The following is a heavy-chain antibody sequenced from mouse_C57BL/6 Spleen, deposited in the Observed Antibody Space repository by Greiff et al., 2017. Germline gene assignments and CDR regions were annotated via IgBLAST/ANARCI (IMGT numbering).Heavy chain of an antibody. Sequence: EVQLQESGGGLVKPGGSLKLSCAASGFTFSDYGMHWVRQAPEKGLEWVAYISSGSSTIYYADTVKGRFTISRDNAKNTLFLQMTSLRSADKAMYYCARPSTVVATYDAMDYWGQGTSVTVSS. CDR1: GFTFSDYG. CDR2: ISSGSSTI. D-gene: IGHD1-1*01. CDR3: ARPSTVVATYDAMDY. J-gene: IGHJ4*01. V-gene: IGHV5-17*01.